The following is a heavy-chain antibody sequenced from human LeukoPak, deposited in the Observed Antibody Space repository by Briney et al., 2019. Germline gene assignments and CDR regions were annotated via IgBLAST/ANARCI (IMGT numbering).Heavy chain of an antibody. CDR2: ICTTGST. CDR3: ARQAAAGNWFDP. V-gene: IGHV4-4*07. Sequence: PSEALSLTCTVSGGSTTSDYWNWIRQPAGKGLEWIGRICTTGSTHYNPSLKSRVTMSVDTSKNQFSLRLSSLTAADTAVYFRARQAAAGNWFDPWGQGTLVTVSS. D-gene: IGHD6-13*01. J-gene: IGHJ5*02. CDR1: GGSTTSDY.